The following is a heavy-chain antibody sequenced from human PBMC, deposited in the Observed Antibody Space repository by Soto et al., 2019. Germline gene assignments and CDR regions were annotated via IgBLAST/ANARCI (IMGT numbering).Heavy chain of an antibody. CDR1: GGPFTSNNW. D-gene: IGHD1-7*01. CDR2: IYRTGST. V-gene: IGHV4-4*02. Sequence: PSETLSLTXAVSGGPFTSNNWWTWVRQPPGQGLEWIGEIYRTGSTNCNPSLKSRVTISLDKSENQFSLKVTSLTAADTAVYYCASRDPGTSVDYWGQGTLVTVSS. CDR3: ASRDPGTSVDY. J-gene: IGHJ4*02.